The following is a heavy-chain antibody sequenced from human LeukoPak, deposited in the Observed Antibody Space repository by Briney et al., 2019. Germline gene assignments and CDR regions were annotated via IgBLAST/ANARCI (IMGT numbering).Heavy chain of an antibody. J-gene: IGHJ6*02. CDR2: INPNSGGT. CDR1: GYTFTGYY. V-gene: IGHV1-2*02. Sequence: ASVKVSCKASGYTFTGYYMHWVRQAPGQGLEWMGWINPNSGGTNYAQKFQGRVTMTSDTSISTAYMELSRLRSDDTAVYYCAGGAGYSPLRGYGMDVWGQGTTVTVSS. D-gene: IGHD5-24*01. CDR3: AGGAGYSPLRGYGMDV.